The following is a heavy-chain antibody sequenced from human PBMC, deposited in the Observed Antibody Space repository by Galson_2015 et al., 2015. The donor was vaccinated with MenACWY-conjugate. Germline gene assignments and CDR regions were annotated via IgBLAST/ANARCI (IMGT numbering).Heavy chain of an antibody. CDR2: ISAYNGNT. V-gene: IGHV1-18*01. CDR3: ATESSIEGEFDY. J-gene: IGHJ4*02. Sequence: SVKVSCKASGYTFTSYGIRWVRQAPGQGLEWVAWISAYNGNTTYAQTLQGRVTMTTDTSTSKANMELRSLRPDDTAVYYCATESSIEGEFDYWGQGTLVTVSS. D-gene: IGHD6-6*01. CDR1: GYTFTSYG.